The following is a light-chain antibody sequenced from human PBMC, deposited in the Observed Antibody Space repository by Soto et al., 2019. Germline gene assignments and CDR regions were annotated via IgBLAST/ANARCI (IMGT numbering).Light chain of an antibody. J-gene: IGKJ5*01. CDR3: QQRSSWPIT. CDR1: QSVHSY. Sequence: EIVLTQSPATLSLSPGERATLSCMASQSVHSYLAWYQQKPGQAPRLLIYDASNRATGIPARFSGSGSGTDFILTISRLEPEDFAVYYCQQRSSWPITFGQGTRLEIK. CDR2: DAS. V-gene: IGKV3-11*01.